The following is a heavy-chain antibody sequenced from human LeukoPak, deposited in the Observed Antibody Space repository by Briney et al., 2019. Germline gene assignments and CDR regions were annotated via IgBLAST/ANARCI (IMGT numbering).Heavy chain of an antibody. Sequence: ASVKVSCXASGYTFTGYYMHWVRQAHGQGLEWMGWINPNSGGTNYAQKFQGRVTMTRDTSISTAYMELSRLRSDDTAVYYCARPAPAASGFVDYWGQGTLVTVSS. V-gene: IGHV1-2*02. D-gene: IGHD2-2*01. CDR1: GYTFTGYY. CDR2: INPNSGGT. CDR3: ARPAPAASGFVDY. J-gene: IGHJ4*02.